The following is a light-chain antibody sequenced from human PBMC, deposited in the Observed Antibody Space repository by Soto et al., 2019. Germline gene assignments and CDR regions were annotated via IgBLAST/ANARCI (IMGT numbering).Light chain of an antibody. V-gene: IGKV1-12*01. CDR3: QQASSFPLT. J-gene: IGKJ4*01. CDR2: SAS. CDR1: QPISSW. Sequence: IQVTQSPSSVSASVGDRVTITCRASQPISSWLAWYQQKPGQPPNLLIYSASTLRSGVPSRFSGSESGTLFTLTITTLQHEEFATYYCQQASSFPLTFGGGTKVEVK.